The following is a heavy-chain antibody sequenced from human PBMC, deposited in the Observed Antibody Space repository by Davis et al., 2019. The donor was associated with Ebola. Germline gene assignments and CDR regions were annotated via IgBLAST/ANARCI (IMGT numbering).Heavy chain of an antibody. J-gene: IGHJ6*02. CDR2: ISSSGSTI. Sequence: GGSLRLSCAASGFTFSSYEMNWVRQAPGKGLEWVSYISSSGSTIYYADSVKGRFTISRDNAKNSLYLQMNSLRDEDTAVYYCARDAVTTFYYYGMDVWGQGTTVTVSS. CDR1: GFTFSSYE. CDR3: ARDAVTTFYYYGMDV. D-gene: IGHD4-17*01. V-gene: IGHV3-48*03.